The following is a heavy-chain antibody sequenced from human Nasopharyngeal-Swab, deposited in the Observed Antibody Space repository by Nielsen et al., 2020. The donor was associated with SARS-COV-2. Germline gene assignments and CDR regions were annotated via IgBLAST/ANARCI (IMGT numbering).Heavy chain of an antibody. J-gene: IGHJ6*02. CDR2: IDVGGIST. Sequence: VRQAPGKGLVWVSHIDVGGISTNYADSVQGRFTISRDNAKNTLSLQMNSLRDEDSAIYYCTRGGFPHSMDVWGQGTTVTVSS. D-gene: IGHD2-21*01. V-gene: IGHV3-74*01. CDR3: TRGGFPHSMDV.